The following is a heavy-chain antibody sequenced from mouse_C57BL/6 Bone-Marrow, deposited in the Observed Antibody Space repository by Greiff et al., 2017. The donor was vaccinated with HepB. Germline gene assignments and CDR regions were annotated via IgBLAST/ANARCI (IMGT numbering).Heavy chain of an antibody. CDR2: INYDGSST. D-gene: IGHD3-1*01. CDR3: ARDREAFAY. Sequence: DVKLVESEGGLVQPGSSMKLSCTASGFTFSDYYMAWVRQVPEKGLEWVANINYDGSSTYYLDSLKSRFIISRDNAKNILYLQMSSLKSEDTATYYCARDREAFAYWGQGTLVTVSA. V-gene: IGHV5-16*01. CDR1: GFTFSDYY. J-gene: IGHJ3*01.